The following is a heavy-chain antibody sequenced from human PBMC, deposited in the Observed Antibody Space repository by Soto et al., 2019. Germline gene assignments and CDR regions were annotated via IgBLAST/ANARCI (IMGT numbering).Heavy chain of an antibody. J-gene: IGHJ6*02. CDR1: GYTFTSYG. Sequence: ASVKVSYKASGYTFTSYGISWVRQAPGQGLEWMGWISAYNGNTNYAQKLQGRVTMTTDTSTSTAYMELRSLRSDDTAVYYCARDQGPLPPHWAGMDVWGQGTTVTVSS. CDR3: ARDQGPLPPHWAGMDV. V-gene: IGHV1-18*01. D-gene: IGHD7-27*01. CDR2: ISAYNGNT.